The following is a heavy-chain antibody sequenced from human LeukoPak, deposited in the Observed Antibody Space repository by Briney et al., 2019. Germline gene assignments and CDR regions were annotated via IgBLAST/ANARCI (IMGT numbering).Heavy chain of an antibody. CDR3: ARGSSGSYAPRVDY. Sequence: PGGSLRLSCAASGFTFSSYEMNWVRQAPGKGLEWVSSISSSSSYIYYADSVKGRFTISRDNAKNSLYLQMNSLRAEDTAVYYCARGSSGSYAPRVDYWGQGTLVTVSS. CDR2: ISSSSSYI. D-gene: IGHD1-26*01. CDR1: GFTFSSYE. V-gene: IGHV3-21*01. J-gene: IGHJ4*02.